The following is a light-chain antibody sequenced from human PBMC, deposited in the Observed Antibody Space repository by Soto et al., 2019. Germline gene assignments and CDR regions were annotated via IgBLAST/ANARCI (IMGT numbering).Light chain of an antibody. J-gene: IGKJ2*01. V-gene: IGKV3-20*01. Sequence: EIVLTQSPGTLSLSPGERATLSCRASQSVSSSYLAWYQQKPGQAPRLLMYGASSRATGIPDRFSGGGSATDFTLTISRLEPEDFAVYYCQQYGRSPYTFGQGTKLEIK. CDR2: GAS. CDR1: QSVSSSY. CDR3: QQYGRSPYT.